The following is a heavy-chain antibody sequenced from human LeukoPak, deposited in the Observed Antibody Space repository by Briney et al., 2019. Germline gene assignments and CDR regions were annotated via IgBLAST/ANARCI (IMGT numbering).Heavy chain of an antibody. V-gene: IGHV1-18*01. CDR1: GYTFSNYG. J-gene: IGHJ5*01. CDR2: ISAYNGNT. Sequence: VASVKVSCKASGYTFSNYGISWVRQAPGQGLEWMGWISAYNGNTNYAQKLQGRVTMTTDTSTSTAYMELRSLRSDDTAVYYCARDLLHGTGNWFDSWGQEPWSPSPQ. CDR3: ARDLLHGTGNWFDS. D-gene: IGHD1-1*01.